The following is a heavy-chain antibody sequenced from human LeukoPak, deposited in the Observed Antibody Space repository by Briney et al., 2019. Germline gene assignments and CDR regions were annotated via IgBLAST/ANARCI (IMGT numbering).Heavy chain of an antibody. CDR3: AREPTYSSSWYTTCDF. CDR2: IRYDGSHK. CDR1: GFTFIYYD. J-gene: IGHJ4*02. V-gene: IGHV3-30*02. D-gene: IGHD6-13*01. Sequence: GGSLRLSCAASGFTFIYYDMQWVRQAPGKGLEWVAFIRYDGSHKYYADSVKGRFTISRDNAKNSLYLQMNSLRAEDTAVYYCAREPTYSSSWYTTCDFWGQGTLVTVSS.